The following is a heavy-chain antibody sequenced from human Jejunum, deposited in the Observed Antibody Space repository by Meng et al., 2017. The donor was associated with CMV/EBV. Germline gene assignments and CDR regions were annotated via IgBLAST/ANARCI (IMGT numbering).Heavy chain of an antibody. Sequence: WLRQAPGKGLEWMAVVSDDGTNNYYADSVRGRFTISRDKSKNTVYLQINSLRPEDTAVYYCARDRVEQYYSLRTGYYYVGYLDPWGQGTLVTVSS. CDR2: VSDDGTNN. J-gene: IGHJ5*02. V-gene: IGHV3-30*04. D-gene: IGHD3/OR15-3a*01. CDR3: ARDRVEQYYSLRTGYYYVGYLDP.